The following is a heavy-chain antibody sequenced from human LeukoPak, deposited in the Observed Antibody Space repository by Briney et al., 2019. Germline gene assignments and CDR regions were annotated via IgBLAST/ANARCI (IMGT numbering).Heavy chain of an antibody. Sequence: EASVKVSCKASGYTFTGYYMHWVRQAPGQGLEWMGWINPNSGGTNYAQKFQGRVTMTRDTSISTAYMELSRLRPDDTAVYYCARALRYFDWYSYYFDYWGQGTLVTVSS. CDR1: GYTFTGYY. CDR2: INPNSGGT. CDR3: ARALRYFDWYSYYFDY. V-gene: IGHV1-2*02. J-gene: IGHJ4*02. D-gene: IGHD3-9*01.